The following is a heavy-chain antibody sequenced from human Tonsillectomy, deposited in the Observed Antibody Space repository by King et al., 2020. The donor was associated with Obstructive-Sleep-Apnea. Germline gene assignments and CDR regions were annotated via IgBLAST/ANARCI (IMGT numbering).Heavy chain of an antibody. D-gene: IGHD4-23*01. V-gene: IGHV3-49*03. CDR2: IRRKAYGGTT. Sequence: VQLVDSGGGLVQPGRSLRLSCTASGFTFGDHAMSWFRQAPGKGLEWVGFIRRKAYGGTTHYAASVKGRFTISRDDSKSIAYLQMNSLKTEDTAVYYCSRGHNSGGPWGGFDYWGQGTLVTVS. CDR3: SRGHNSGGPWGGFDY. CDR1: GFTFGDHA. J-gene: IGHJ4*02.